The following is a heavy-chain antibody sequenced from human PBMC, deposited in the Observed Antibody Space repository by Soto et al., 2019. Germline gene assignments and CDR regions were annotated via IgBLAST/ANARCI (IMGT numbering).Heavy chain of an antibody. CDR3: ARHRLTTGIAPRFTDY. Sequence: QVQLQESGPGLVKPSETLSLTCTVSGASISSSTYSWGWIRQPPGKGLEWIGTIYYSGSTYYNPSLKSRVTISVDTSKNQFSLELNSVTAADTAVYYCARHRLTTGIAPRFTDYWGQGTLVTVSS. J-gene: IGHJ4*02. CDR1: GASISSSTYS. CDR2: IYYSGST. D-gene: IGHD6-13*01. V-gene: IGHV4-39*01.